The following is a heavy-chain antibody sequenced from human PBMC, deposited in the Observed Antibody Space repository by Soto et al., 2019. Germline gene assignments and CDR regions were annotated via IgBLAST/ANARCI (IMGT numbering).Heavy chain of an antibody. Sequence: PSETLSLTCTVSGDSISSYFWSWIRQPPGKGLEWIGCVYHSGSTNYSPSLKRRVSISVDTSKNQFSLRLTSVTAADTAVYYCARTYSSSYSRYPVYYGMDVWGLGTTVTVSS. D-gene: IGHD3-22*01. J-gene: IGHJ6*02. CDR3: ARTYSSSYSRYPVYYGMDV. CDR1: GDSISSYF. V-gene: IGHV4-59*01. CDR2: VYHSGST.